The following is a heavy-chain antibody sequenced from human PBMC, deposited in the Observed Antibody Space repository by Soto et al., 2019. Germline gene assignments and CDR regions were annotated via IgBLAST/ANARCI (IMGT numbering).Heavy chain of an antibody. D-gene: IGHD3-10*01. CDR3: ARDQITMVRGVIPYYYYGMDV. Sequence: SETLSLTCAVSGGSISSSNWWRWVRQPPGKGLEWIGEIYHSGSTNYNPSLKSRVTISVDKSKNQFSLKLSSVTAVDTAVYYCARDQITMVRGVIPYYYYGMDVWGQGTTVTVSS. J-gene: IGHJ6*02. CDR2: IYHSGST. V-gene: IGHV4-4*02. CDR1: GGSISSSNW.